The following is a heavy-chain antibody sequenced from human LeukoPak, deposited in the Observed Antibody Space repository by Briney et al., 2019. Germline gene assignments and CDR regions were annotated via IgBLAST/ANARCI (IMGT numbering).Heavy chain of an antibody. Sequence: PGGSLRLSCAASGFTFSSYEMNWVRQAPGKGLEWVSVIYSGGSTYYADSVKGRFTISRDNSKNTLYLQMNSLRAEDTAVYYCARDRRGPDYTGNLDYWGQGTLVTVSS. D-gene: IGHD4-11*01. J-gene: IGHJ4*02. V-gene: IGHV3-66*01. CDR2: IYSGGST. CDR3: ARDRRGPDYTGNLDY. CDR1: GFTFSSYE.